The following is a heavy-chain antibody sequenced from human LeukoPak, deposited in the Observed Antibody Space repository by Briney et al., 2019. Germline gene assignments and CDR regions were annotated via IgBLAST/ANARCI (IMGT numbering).Heavy chain of an antibody. Sequence: SETLSLTCTVSGGSISSYYWSWIRQPPGKGLEWIGYIYYSGSTNYNPSLKSRVTISVDKSKNQFSLKLSSVTAADTAVYYCARSKDILTGYCSDYWGQGTLVTVSS. CDR3: ARSKDILTGYCSDY. J-gene: IGHJ4*02. CDR2: IYYSGST. V-gene: IGHV4-59*01. CDR1: GGSISSYY. D-gene: IGHD3-9*01.